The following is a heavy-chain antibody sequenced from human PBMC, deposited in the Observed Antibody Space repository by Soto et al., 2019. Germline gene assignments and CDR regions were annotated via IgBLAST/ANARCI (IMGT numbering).Heavy chain of an antibody. Sequence: EVQLLESGGGLVQPGGSLRLSCAASGFTFSSYAMTWVRQAAGKGVEWVSTIRARGDSTFYGDSVKARCTISRDNSDNTVYLQRNSLKAEDTAVYYCAKGGYTTYFEYWAQGTLVTVSS. CDR2: IRARGDST. D-gene: IGHD5-18*01. CDR3: AKGGYTTYFEY. V-gene: IGHV3-23*01. J-gene: IGHJ4*02. CDR1: GFTFSSYA.